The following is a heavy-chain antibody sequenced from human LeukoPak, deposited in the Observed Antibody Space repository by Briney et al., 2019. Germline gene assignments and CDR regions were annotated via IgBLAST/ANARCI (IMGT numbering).Heavy chain of an antibody. CDR3: ATGGSGWYRFDY. V-gene: IGHV1-24*01. Sequence: GASVKVSCKVSGYTLTELSMHWVRQAPGKVLEWMGGFDPEDGETIYAQKFQGRVTMTEDTSTDTAYMELSSLRSEDTAVYYCATGGSGWYRFDYWGQGTLVTVSS. CDR2: FDPEDGET. D-gene: IGHD6-19*01. J-gene: IGHJ4*02. CDR1: GYTLTELS.